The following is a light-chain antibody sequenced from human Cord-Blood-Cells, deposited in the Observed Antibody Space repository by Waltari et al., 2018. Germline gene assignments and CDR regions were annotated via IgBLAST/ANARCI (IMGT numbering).Light chain of an antibody. J-gene: IGKJ1*01. CDR3: QQYNSNSWT. V-gene: IGKV1-5*03. Sequence: DIQMTQSPSTLSASVGDRVTITCRASQSISSWLAWYQQKPGKASKLLIYKASSLESGVPSRFSGSGSGTEFTLTISSLQPYDFATYYCQQYNSNSWTFGQGTKVEIK. CDR2: KAS. CDR1: QSISSW.